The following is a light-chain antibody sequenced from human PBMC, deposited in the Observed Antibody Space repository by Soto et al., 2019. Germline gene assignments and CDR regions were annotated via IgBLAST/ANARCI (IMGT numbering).Light chain of an antibody. CDR2: GAS. V-gene: IGKV3-20*01. CDR1: QSVSTNY. Sequence: EIVLTQSPGTLSLSPGEIATLSCRASQSVSTNYLAWYQRKPGQAPRLLIYGASSRAAGIPDRFSGSGSGTHFTLTITSLEPEDFAVYYCLQYGSSPPTFGQGTKVEIK. CDR3: LQYGSSPPT. J-gene: IGKJ1*01.